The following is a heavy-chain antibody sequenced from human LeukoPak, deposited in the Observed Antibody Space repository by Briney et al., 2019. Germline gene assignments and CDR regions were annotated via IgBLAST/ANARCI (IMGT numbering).Heavy chain of an antibody. D-gene: IGHD3-10*01. V-gene: IGHV3-21*01. CDR1: TFTFSSYT. CDR3: VRDFLGESGAGGY. CDR2: ISPSGNSK. Sequence: TGGSLRLSCATSTFTFSSYTMNWVRQAPGKGLEWVSSISPSGNSKYHADSVEGRFTISRDNAENSLYMQMNSLRAEDTGVYYCVRDFLGESGAGGYWGQGTLVTVSS. J-gene: IGHJ4*02.